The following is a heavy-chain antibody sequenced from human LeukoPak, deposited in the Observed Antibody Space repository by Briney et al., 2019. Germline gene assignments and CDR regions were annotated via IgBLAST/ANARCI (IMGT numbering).Heavy chain of an antibody. D-gene: IGHD3-16*01. Sequence: LKADGGEKDHVASVKGRFTISRDNSRNTVYLEMHSLRPEDTALYFCAKDKGPEGGFDHWGQGTLVTVSA. CDR2: LKADGGEK. V-gene: IGHV3-7*01. J-gene: IGHJ4*02. CDR3: AKDKGPEGGFDH.